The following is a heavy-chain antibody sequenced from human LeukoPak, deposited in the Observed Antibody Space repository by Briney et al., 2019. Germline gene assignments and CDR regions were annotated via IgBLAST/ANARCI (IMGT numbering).Heavy chain of an antibody. CDR1: GGSISSGSYY. CDR2: IYTSGST. V-gene: IGHV4-61*02. J-gene: IGHJ4*02. D-gene: IGHD5-24*01. Sequence: PSETLSLTCTVSGGSISSGSYYWSWIRQPAGKGLEWIGRIYTSGSTNYNPSLKSRVTISVDTSKNQFSLKLSSVTAADTAVYYCAREKPSMAGGFHYWGQGTLVTVSS. CDR3: AREKPSMAGGFHY.